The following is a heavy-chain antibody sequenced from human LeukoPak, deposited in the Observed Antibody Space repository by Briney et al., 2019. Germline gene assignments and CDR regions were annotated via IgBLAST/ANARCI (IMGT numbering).Heavy chain of an antibody. CDR3: AKDREYSSSWDNGLDP. CDR1: GYKPVDST. CDR2: MSGNSGSI. Sequence: SLRLSRATPGYKPVDSTTHRVRPIPVEGLEWGADMSGNSGSIGYADSVKGRFTISRDNAKNSLYLQMNSLRVEDTALYYCAKDREYSSSWDNGLDPWGQGTLVTVSS. J-gene: IGHJ5*02. D-gene: IGHD6-13*01. V-gene: IGHV3-9*02.